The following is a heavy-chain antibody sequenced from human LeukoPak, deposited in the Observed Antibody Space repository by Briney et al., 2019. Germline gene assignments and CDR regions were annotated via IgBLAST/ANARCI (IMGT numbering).Heavy chain of an antibody. V-gene: IGHV3-23*01. D-gene: IGHD2-2*01. CDR1: GFSFSDSG. CDR3: ARDQPHAASWFDP. Sequence: GGSLRLSCTASGFSFSDSGMDWVRHVPGRGLERVSTINPTAERTFYADSVRGRFTISRDNSKNMVFLQMNSLTAEDTAIYYCARDQPHAASWFDPWGQGTLVTVSS. CDR2: INPTAERT. J-gene: IGHJ5*02.